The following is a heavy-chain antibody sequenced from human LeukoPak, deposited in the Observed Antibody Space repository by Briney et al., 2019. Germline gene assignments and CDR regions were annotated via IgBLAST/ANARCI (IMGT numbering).Heavy chain of an antibody. D-gene: IGHD6-13*01. V-gene: IGHV4-34*01. CDR1: GGSFSGYY. CDR3: ARRSSSWYYGYFDL. J-gene: IGHJ2*01. CDR2: INHSGST. Sequence: SETLSLTCAVYGGSFSGYYWSWIRQPPGKGLEWIGEINHSGSTNYNPSLKSRVTISVDTSKNQFSLKLSSVTAADTAVYYCARRSSSWYYGYFDLWGRGTLVTVSS.